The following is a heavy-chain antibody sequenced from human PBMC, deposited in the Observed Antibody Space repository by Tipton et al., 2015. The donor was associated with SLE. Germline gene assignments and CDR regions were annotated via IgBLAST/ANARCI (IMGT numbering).Heavy chain of an antibody. CDR2: IYYSGNT. D-gene: IGHD5-12*01. CDR1: GVSIRSYY. J-gene: IGHJ5*02. CDR3: ARGGTYSALRATFGNWFDP. Sequence: TLSLTCTVSGVSIRSYYWSWIRQPPGKGLEWIGYIYYSGNTNYNPSLKSRVTMSVDTSKNQFSLKLSSVTAADTAEYYCARGGTYSALRATFGNWFDPWGQGTLVTVSS. V-gene: IGHV4-59*12.